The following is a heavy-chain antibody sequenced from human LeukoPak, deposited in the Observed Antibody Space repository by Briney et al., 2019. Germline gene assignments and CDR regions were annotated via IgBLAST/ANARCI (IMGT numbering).Heavy chain of an antibody. J-gene: IGHJ4*02. CDR1: GYTFTSYG. V-gene: IGHV1-18*01. Sequence: GASVKVSCKASGYTFTSYGISWVRQAPGQGLEWMGWISAYNGNTNYAQKLQGRVTMTTDTSTSTAYMELRSLRSDDTAVYYCASSVTVTTFLVFDYWGQGTLVTVSS. CDR2: ISAYNGNT. D-gene: IGHD4-17*01. CDR3: ASSVTVTTFLVFDY.